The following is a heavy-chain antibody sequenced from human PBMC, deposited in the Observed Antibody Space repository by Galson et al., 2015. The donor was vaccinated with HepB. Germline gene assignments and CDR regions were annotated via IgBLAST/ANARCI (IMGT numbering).Heavy chain of an antibody. CDR2: ISYDGTNK. D-gene: IGHD3-22*01. CDR3: ARDPRRSAPCGYSDW. J-gene: IGHJ4*02. CDR1: GFTFSNYI. V-gene: IGHV3-30*04. Sequence: SLRLSCAASGFTFSNYIMHWVRQAPGKGLEWVAVISYDGTNKYYADSVKGRFTISRDIAKNTLYLQMNSLRVEDTAVYFCARDPRRSAPCGYSDWWGQGTLVSVSS.